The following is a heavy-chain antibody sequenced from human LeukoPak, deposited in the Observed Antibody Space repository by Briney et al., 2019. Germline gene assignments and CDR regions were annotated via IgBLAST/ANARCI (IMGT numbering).Heavy chain of an antibody. CDR1: GGSISSYY. J-gene: IGHJ3*02. CDR3: ARDDAFDI. CDR2: IYYSGST. Sequence: SETLSLTCTVSGGSISSYYWSWIRQPPGKGLEWIGYIYYSGSTNYNPSLKSRVTISVDTSKNQFSLKLSSVTAADTAVYYCARDDAFDIWGQGTMVTASS. V-gene: IGHV4-59*12.